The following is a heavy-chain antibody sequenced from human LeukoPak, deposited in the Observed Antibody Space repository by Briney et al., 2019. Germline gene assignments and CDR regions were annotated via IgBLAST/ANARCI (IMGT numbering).Heavy chain of an antibody. Sequence: SETLSLTCTVSGGSISSYYWSWIRQPPGKGLEWIGYIYYSGSTNYNPSLKSRVTISVDTSKNQFSLKLSSVTAADTAVYYCARARPGDCYHYYGMDVWGQGTTVTVSS. CDR1: GGSISSYY. V-gene: IGHV4-59*01. CDR2: IYYSGST. CDR3: ARARPGDCYHYYGMDV. J-gene: IGHJ6*02. D-gene: IGHD2-21*02.